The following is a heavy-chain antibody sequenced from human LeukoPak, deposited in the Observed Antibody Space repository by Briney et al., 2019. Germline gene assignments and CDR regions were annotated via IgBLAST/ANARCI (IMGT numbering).Heavy chain of an antibody. CDR1: GYAFTGYY. CDR2: INPNSGGT. J-gene: IGHJ4*02. CDR3: ARVLNWNYAIGKDY. Sequence: ASVKVSCKASGYAFTGYYMHWVRQAPGQGLEWMGWINPNSGGTNYAQKFQGRVTMTRDTSISTAYMELSRLRSDDTAVYYCARVLNWNYAIGKDYWGQGTPVTVSS. D-gene: IGHD1-7*01. V-gene: IGHV1-2*02.